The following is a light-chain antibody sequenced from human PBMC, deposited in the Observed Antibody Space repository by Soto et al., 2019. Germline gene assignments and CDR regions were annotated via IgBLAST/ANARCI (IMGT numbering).Light chain of an antibody. J-gene: IGKJ4*01. Sequence: EIVMTQSPATLSVSPGERATLSCRASQSVSSNLAWYQQKPGQAPRLLIYGASTRATGIPARFSGSGSGTDFTITISSLQSEDCAVYYCQQYNNWLSTFGGGTKVEIK. CDR2: GAS. CDR1: QSVSSN. V-gene: IGKV3-15*01. CDR3: QQYNNWLST.